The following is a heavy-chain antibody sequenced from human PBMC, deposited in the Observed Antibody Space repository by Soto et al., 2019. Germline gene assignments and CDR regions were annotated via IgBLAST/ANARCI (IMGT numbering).Heavy chain of an antibody. J-gene: IGHJ4*02. Sequence: QVQLVQSGAEVKKPGASVKVSCKASGYTFTSYGISWVRQAPGQGLEWMGWISAYNGNTNYAQKLQGRVTMTEDTATSTDYMELRSMRSDDTAVYYCVVAAQPYFFDYWGQGTLVTVSS. V-gene: IGHV1-18*01. CDR1: GYTFTSYG. CDR2: ISAYNGNT. D-gene: IGHD2-15*01. CDR3: VVAAQPYFFDY.